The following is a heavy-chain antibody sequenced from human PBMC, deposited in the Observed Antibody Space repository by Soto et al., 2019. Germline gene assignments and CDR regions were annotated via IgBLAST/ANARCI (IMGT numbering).Heavy chain of an antibody. CDR1: GFTFSSYA. D-gene: IGHD6-19*01. CDR3: ARGGGVGRSSGWYNYYYGMDV. CDR2: ISYDGSNK. Sequence: GGSLRLSCAASGFTFSSYAMHWVRQAPGKGLEWVAVISYDGSNKYYADSVKGRFTISRDNAKNSLYLQMNSLRAEDTAVYYCARGGGVGRSSGWYNYYYGMDVWGQGTTVTVSS. V-gene: IGHV3-30-3*01. J-gene: IGHJ6*02.